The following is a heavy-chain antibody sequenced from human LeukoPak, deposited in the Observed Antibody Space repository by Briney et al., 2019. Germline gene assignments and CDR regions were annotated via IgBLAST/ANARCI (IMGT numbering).Heavy chain of an antibody. D-gene: IGHD3-22*01. CDR1: GFTFSSYE. J-gene: IGHJ4*02. Sequence: GGSLRLSCAASGFTFSSYEMNWVRQAPGKGLEWVSYISSSGSTIYYADSVKGRFTISRDNAKNSLYLQMNSLRAEDTAVYYCARYYYDSSGYLYFDYWGQGTLVTVSS. V-gene: IGHV3-48*03. CDR2: ISSSGSTI. CDR3: ARYYYDSSGYLYFDY.